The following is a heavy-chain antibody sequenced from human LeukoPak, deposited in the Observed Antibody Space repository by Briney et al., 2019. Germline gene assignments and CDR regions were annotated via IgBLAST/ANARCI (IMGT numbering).Heavy chain of an antibody. CDR3: ARKGGNQAFDI. V-gene: IGHV3-33*01. CDR2: IWYDGSNK. D-gene: IGHD3-16*01. J-gene: IGHJ3*02. Sequence: GGSLRLSCAASGFTFSSYGMHWVRQAPGKGPEWVAVIWYDGSNKYYADSVKGRFTISRDNSKNTLYLQMNSLRAEDTAVYYCARKGGNQAFDIWGQGTMVTVSS. CDR1: GFTFSSYG.